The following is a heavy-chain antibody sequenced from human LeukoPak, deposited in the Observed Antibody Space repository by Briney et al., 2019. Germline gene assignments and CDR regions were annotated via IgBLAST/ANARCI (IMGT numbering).Heavy chain of an antibody. CDR2: INHSGST. Sequence: SETLSLTCAVYGGSFSDYYWSWIRQPPGKGLEWIGEINHSGSTNYNPSLKSRVTISVDTSKNQFSLKLSSVTAADTAVYYCARGWNSSSWYDYWGQGTLVTVSS. V-gene: IGHV4-34*01. CDR1: GGSFSDYY. CDR3: ARGWNSSSWYDY. J-gene: IGHJ4*02. D-gene: IGHD6-13*01.